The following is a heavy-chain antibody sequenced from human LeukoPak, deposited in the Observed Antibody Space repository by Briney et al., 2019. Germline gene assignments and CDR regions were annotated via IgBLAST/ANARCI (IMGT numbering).Heavy chain of an antibody. V-gene: IGHV1-24*01. D-gene: IGHD3-10*01. CDR3: ARGGPSFYYYGSASHGFDI. CDR1: GYTLTELS. Sequence: ASVKVSCKVSGYTLTELSMHWVRQAPGKGLEWMGGFDPEDGETIYAQKFQGRVTMTEDTSTDTAYMELSSLRSEDTAVYYCARGGPSFYYYGSASHGFDIWGQGTMVTVSS. J-gene: IGHJ3*02. CDR2: FDPEDGET.